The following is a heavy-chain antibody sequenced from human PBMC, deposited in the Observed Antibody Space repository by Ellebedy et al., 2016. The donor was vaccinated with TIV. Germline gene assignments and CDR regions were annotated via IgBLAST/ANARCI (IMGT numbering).Heavy chain of an antibody. CDR3: ARGRLVYFDY. CDR1: AYTFTSFG. D-gene: IGHD5/OR15-5a*01. J-gene: IGHJ4*02. V-gene: IGHV1-18*01. Sequence: AASVKVSCKASAYTFTSFGISWVRQAPGQGLEWMGWISAYNGNTNYAQKLQGRVTMTTDTSTSTAYMELRSLRSDDTAVFYCARGRLVYFDYWGQGTLVTVSS. CDR2: ISAYNGNT.